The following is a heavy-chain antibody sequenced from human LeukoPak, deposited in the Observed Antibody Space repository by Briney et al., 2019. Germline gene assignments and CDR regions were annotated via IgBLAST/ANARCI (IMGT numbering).Heavy chain of an antibody. CDR1: GGSISSYY. Sequence: PSETLSLTCTVSGGSISSYYWSWIRQPPGKGLEWIGYIYYSGSTNYNPSLKSRVTISVDTSKNQFSLKLSSVTAADAAVYYCASWDGFLQVFGYWGQGTLVTVSS. J-gene: IGHJ4*02. CDR3: ASWDGFLQVFGY. V-gene: IGHV4-59*08. CDR2: IYYSGST. D-gene: IGHD2/OR15-2a*01.